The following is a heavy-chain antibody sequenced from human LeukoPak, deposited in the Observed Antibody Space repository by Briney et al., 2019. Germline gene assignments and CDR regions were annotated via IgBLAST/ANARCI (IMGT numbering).Heavy chain of an antibody. CDR1: GYTFTGYY. V-gene: IGHV1-2*02. D-gene: IGHD5-18*01. J-gene: IGHJ4*02. Sequence: ASVKVSCKAPGYTFTGYYMHWVRQAPGQGLEWMGWINPNSAGTNYAQKFQGRVTMTRDTSITTAYMELSRLRSDGTAVYYCAKSRGYSYATDFDYWGQGTLVTVSS. CDR3: AKSRGYSYATDFDY. CDR2: INPNSAGT.